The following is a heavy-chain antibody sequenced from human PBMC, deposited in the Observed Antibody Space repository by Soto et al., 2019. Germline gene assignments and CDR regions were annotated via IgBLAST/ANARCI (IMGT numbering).Heavy chain of an antibody. CDR1: DASINSGGYY. D-gene: IGHD2-21*02. J-gene: IGHJ4*02. Sequence: LSLTCTVSDASINSGGYYWSWIRQHPGKGLEWIGFIYYSGTTYYNPSLKSRVTTSVDTSKNQFSLRLSSVTAADTAVYYCARGLIVMLAGIEELINSHFDSWGQGTLVTVSS. CDR2: IYYSGTT. CDR3: ARGLIVMLAGIEELINSHFDS. V-gene: IGHV4-31*03.